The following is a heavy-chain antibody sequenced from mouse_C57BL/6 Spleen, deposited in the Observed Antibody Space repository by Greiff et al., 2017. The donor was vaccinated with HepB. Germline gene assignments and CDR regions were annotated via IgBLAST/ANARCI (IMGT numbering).Heavy chain of an antibody. CDR2: ISDGGSYT. J-gene: IGHJ3*01. V-gene: IGHV5-4*03. Sequence: DVMLVESGGGLVKPGGSLKLSCAASGFTFSSYAMSWVRQTPEKRLEWVATISDGGSYTYYPDNVKGRFTISRDNAKNNLDLQLSHLKSEDTAMYYCARGRAYGSSPAWFAYWGQGTLVTVSA. D-gene: IGHD1-1*01. CDR3: ARGRAYGSSPAWFAY. CDR1: GFTFSSYA.